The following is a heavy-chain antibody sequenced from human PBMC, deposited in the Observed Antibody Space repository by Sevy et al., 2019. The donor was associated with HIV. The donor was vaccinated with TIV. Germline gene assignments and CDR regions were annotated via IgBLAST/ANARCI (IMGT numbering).Heavy chain of an antibody. Sequence: GESLKISCKASGYTFTSYGISWVRQAPGQGLEWMGWISAYNGNTNYAQKLQGRVTMTTDTSTSKAYMELRSLRSDDTAVYYCARDYYDSSGYYYVYWGQGTLVTVSS. J-gene: IGHJ4*02. CDR1: GYTFTSYG. CDR2: ISAYNGNT. D-gene: IGHD3-22*01. V-gene: IGHV1-18*01. CDR3: ARDYYDSSGYYYVY.